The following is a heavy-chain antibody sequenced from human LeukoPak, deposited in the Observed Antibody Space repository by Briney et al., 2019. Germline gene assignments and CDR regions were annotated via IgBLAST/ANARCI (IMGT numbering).Heavy chain of an antibody. J-gene: IGHJ4*02. CDR2: ISSSGSTI. CDR3: ARGDSSSWYASPFDY. Sequence: GGSLRLSCTASGFTFGDYAMSWFRQAPGKGLEWVSYISSSGSTIYYADSVKGRFTISRDNAKNSLYLQMNSLRAEDTAVYYCARGDSSSWYASPFDYWGQGTLVTVSS. CDR1: GFTFGDYA. D-gene: IGHD6-13*01. V-gene: IGHV3-11*01.